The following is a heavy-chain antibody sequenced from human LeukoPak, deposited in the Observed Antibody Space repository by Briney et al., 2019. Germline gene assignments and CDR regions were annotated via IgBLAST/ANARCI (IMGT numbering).Heavy chain of an antibody. CDR1: GYTFTSNY. CDR3: ASALSYSSSWYNWFDP. Sequence: ASVKVSCKASGYTFTSNYIHWVRQAPGQGLEWMGMIYPRDGSTSYAQKFQGRVTITADESTSTAYMELSSLRSEDTAVYYCASALSYSSSWYNWFDPWGQGTLVTVSS. CDR2: IYPRDGST. D-gene: IGHD6-13*01. V-gene: IGHV1-46*01. J-gene: IGHJ5*02.